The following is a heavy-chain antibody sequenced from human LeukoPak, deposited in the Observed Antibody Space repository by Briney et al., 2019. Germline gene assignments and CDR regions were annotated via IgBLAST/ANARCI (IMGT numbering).Heavy chain of an antibody. J-gene: IGHJ4*02. CDR2: FGGSGAT. CDR1: GFTFSNYG. D-gene: IGHD1-1*01. V-gene: IGHV3-23*01. Sequence: GGSLRLSCEASGFTFSNYGMSWVRQAPGKGPEWVSTFGGSGATYYADSVKGRFSISRDNSKNTLYLQMNSLRVEDTAVYYCARRGKYYFDYWGQGTLVPVSS. CDR3: ARRGKYYFDY.